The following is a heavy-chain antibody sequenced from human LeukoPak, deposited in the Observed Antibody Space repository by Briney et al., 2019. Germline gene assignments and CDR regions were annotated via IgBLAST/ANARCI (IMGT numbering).Heavy chain of an antibody. CDR3: ASLLGDKTIFDY. J-gene: IGHJ4*02. CDR1: GFIFSSRW. CDR2: IKRDGSGE. V-gene: IGHV3-7*01. D-gene: IGHD1-26*01. Sequence: GGSLRLSCAASGFIFSSRWMSWVRQPPGKGLEWVANIKRDGSGEYYLDSVRGRFTISRDNAKNSLCLQMNSLRAEDTAVYYCASLLGDKTIFDYWGQGSLVTVSS.